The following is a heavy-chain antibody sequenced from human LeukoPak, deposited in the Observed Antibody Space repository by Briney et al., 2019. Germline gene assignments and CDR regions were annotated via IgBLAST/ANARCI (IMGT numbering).Heavy chain of an antibody. CDR1: GRSISGYY. Sequence: SETLSPTCTVSGRSISGYYWSWIRQPPGKGLEWIGYIYYSGSTNYNPSLKSRVTISVDTSKNQFSLKLSSVTAADTAVYYCARLSPEGYYFDYWGQGTLVTVSS. V-gene: IGHV4-59*08. CDR3: ARLSPEGYYFDY. CDR2: IYYSGST. J-gene: IGHJ4*02.